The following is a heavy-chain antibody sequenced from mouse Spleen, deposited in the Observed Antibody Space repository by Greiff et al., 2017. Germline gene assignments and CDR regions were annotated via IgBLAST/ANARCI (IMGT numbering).Heavy chain of an antibody. D-gene: IGHD3-2*01. CDR2: IYPSDSET. CDR1: GYTFTSYW. CDR3: ARDSSGYPAWFAY. Sequence: QVQLQQPGAELVRPGSSVKLSCKASGYTFTSYWMDWVKQRPGQGLEWIGNIYPSDSETHYNQKFKDKATLTVDKSSSTAYMQLSSLTSEDSAVYYCARDSSGYPAWFAYWGQGTLVTVSA. J-gene: IGHJ3*01. V-gene: IGHV1-61*01.